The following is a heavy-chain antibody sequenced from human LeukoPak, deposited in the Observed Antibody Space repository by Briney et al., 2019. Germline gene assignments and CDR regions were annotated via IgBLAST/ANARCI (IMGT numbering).Heavy chain of an antibody. D-gene: IGHD3-22*01. CDR2: IWYDGSNK. J-gene: IGHJ4*02. Sequence: GGSLRLSCAASGFTFSSYGMHWVRQAPGKGLEWVAVIWYDGSNKYYADSVKGRFTISRDNAKNTLYLQMNSLRAEDTAVYYCARDLHYDSPFDYWGQGTLVTVSS. CDR3: ARDLHYDSPFDY. V-gene: IGHV3-33*01. CDR1: GFTFSSYG.